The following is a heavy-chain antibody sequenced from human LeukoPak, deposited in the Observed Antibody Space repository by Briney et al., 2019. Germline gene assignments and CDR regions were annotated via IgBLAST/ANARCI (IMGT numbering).Heavy chain of an antibody. CDR3: AKDQYRDYFRGADY. V-gene: IGHV3-23*01. D-gene: IGHD2/OR15-2a*01. CDR2: IRGDGATK. J-gene: IGHJ4*02. CDR1: GFTFSTYA. Sequence: GGSLRLSCAASGFTFSTYAMTWVRQAPGKGLEWVSAIRGDGATKFYADSVKGRFTVSRDNSKNTVYLQMNSLRAEDTAVYYCAKDQYRDYFRGADYWGQGTLVTVPS.